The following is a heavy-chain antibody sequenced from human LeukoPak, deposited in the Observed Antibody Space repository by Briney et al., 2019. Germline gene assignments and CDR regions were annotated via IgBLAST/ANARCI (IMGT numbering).Heavy chain of an antibody. Sequence: SLKVSCKVSGGTFNSFTISWVRQAPGQGLEWMGGIIPIFGSTNYAQKLQGRVTNTADDSTSTAYMELSSLTSDDTAVYYCARGYDVGDYVPYTYWGQGSLVIVSS. V-gene: IGHV1-69*01. CDR2: IIPIFGST. D-gene: IGHD4-17*01. J-gene: IGHJ4*02. CDR3: ARGYDVGDYVPYTY. CDR1: GGTFNSFT.